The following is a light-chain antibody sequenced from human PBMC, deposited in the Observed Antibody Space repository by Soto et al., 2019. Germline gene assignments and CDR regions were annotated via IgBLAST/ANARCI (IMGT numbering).Light chain of an antibody. Sequence: QSVLTQPPSVSGAPGQRVTISCTGSSSNIGAGYDVHWYQQLPGTAPKLLIYGNSNRPSGVPDRFSGSKSGTSASLAITWLQAEDEADYYCQSYDSSLNWVFGGGTSSPS. J-gene: IGLJ3*02. CDR1: SSNIGAGYD. CDR3: QSYDSSLNWV. CDR2: GNS. V-gene: IGLV1-40*01.